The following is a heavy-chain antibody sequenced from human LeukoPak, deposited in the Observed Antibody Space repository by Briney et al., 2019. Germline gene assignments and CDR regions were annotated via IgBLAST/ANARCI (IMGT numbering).Heavy chain of an antibody. CDR3: AGTISGWYHFDH. CDR2: LSYDGGSK. D-gene: IGHD6-19*01. J-gene: IGHJ4*02. V-gene: IGHV3-30*04. CDR1: GFSFYLFA. Sequence: LRLSCTGYGFSFYLFAMLWLPHAPGMGRDWLADLSYDGGSKFYTDSVKGQFTISRDNSKNTLYLQMYSLRDEDTAVYYCAGTISGWYHFDHWGQGTLVTVSS.